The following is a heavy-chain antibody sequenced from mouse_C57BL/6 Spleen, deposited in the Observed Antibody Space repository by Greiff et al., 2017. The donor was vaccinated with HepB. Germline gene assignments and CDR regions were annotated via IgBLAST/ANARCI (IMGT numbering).Heavy chain of an antibody. CDR1: GFTFSSYA. J-gene: IGHJ4*01. CDR2: ISDGGSYT. Sequence: DVKLQESGGGLVKPGGSLKLSCAASGFTFSSYAMSWVRQTPEKRLEWVATISDGGSYTYYPDNVKGRFTISRDNAKNNLYLQMSHLKSEDTAMYYCARDLYYYGSSPYYAMDYWGQGTSVTVSS. D-gene: IGHD1-1*01. CDR3: ARDLYYYGSSPYYAMDY. V-gene: IGHV5-4*01.